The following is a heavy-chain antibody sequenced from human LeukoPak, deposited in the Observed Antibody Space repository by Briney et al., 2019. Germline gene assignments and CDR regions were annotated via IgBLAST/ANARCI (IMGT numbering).Heavy chain of an antibody. CDR1: GHTFSTYG. CDR2: ISFSGDNT. V-gene: IGHV3-23*01. D-gene: IGHD3-16*02. J-gene: IGHJ3*01. Sequence: GGSLRLSCAASGHTFSTYGMHWVRQAPGKGLEWVSLISFSGDNTYYTDSVKGRFTISRDNSKDTLYLQMNSLRAEDTAIYYCARDIELSTWGLGTMVTVSS. CDR3: ARDIELST.